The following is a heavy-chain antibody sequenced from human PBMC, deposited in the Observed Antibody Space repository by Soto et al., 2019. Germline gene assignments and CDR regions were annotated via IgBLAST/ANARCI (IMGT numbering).Heavy chain of an antibody. CDR3: TRGYCSGGSSPHWYYFDC. CDR1: GFTSGEYA. J-gene: IGHJ4*02. Sequence: PGGSLRLSCSASGFTSGEYAMSWFRQAPGKGLEWVGFVRGTAYGGTTEYAASVKGRFTISRDDSKSIAYLQMNSLKTEDTAVYYCTRGYCSGGSSPHWYYFDCWRQGPLVTVSS. D-gene: IGHD2-15*01. V-gene: IGHV3-49*03. CDR2: VRGTAYGGTT.